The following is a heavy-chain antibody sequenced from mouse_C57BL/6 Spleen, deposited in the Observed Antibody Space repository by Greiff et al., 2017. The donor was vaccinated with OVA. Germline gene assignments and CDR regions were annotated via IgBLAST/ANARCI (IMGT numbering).Heavy chain of an antibody. V-gene: IGHV14-1*01. CDR3: IRSHYYGSSYGENARDY. D-gene: IGHD1-1*01. Sequence: EVQLQQSGAELVRPGASVKLSCTASGFNIKDYYMHWVKQRPEQGLEWIGRIDPEDGDTEYAPKLQGKATMTADTYSNTAYLQLSSLTSEDTAYYYCIRSHYYGSSYGENARDYWGQGTSVTVSS. CDR1: GFNIKDYY. J-gene: IGHJ4*01. CDR2: IDPEDGDT.